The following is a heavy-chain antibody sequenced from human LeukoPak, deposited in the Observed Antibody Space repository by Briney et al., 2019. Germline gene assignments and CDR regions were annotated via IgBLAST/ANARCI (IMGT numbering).Heavy chain of an antibody. J-gene: IGHJ4*02. CDR2: IKYDGSYT. Sequence: GGSLRLSCAASGFTFSGYWMHWLRQTPGKGLVWVPRIKYDGSYTSHADSVKGRFTISKDNAKNTVYLQMNSLRVEDTAVYYCARDLHYDSPFDYWGQGTLVTVSS. V-gene: IGHV3-74*01. CDR1: GFTFSGYW. D-gene: IGHD3-22*01. CDR3: ARDLHYDSPFDY.